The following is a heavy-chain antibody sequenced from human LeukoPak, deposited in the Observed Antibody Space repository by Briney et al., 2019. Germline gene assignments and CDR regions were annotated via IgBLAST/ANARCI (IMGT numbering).Heavy chain of an antibody. V-gene: IGHV1-18*01. J-gene: IGHJ4*02. CDR3: ARDQQWLDPARHDFDY. Sequence: GASVKVSCKASGYTFTNYGISWVRQAPGQGLEWVGWISAYNGNTNYAQKLQGRVTMTTDTSTSTAYMELRSLRSDDTAVYYCARDQQWLDPARHDFDYWGQGTLVTVSS. D-gene: IGHD6-19*01. CDR1: GYTFTNYG. CDR2: ISAYNGNT.